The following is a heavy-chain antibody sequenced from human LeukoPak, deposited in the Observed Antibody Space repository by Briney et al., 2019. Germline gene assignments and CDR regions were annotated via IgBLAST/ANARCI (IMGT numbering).Heavy chain of an antibody. V-gene: IGHV1-2*02. Sequence: ASVTVSCTASGYTFTGYYMHWVRQAPGQGLEWMGWINPNSGGTNYAQKFQGKVTMTRDTSISTAYMELSRLRSDDTAVYYCARGGRDTAMVKFDYWGQGTLVTVSS. J-gene: IGHJ4*02. CDR1: GYTFTGYY. D-gene: IGHD5-18*01. CDR3: ARGGRDTAMVKFDY. CDR2: INPNSGGT.